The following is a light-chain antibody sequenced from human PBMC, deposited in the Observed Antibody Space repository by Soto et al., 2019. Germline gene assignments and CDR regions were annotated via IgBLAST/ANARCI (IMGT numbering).Light chain of an antibody. CDR2: LLS. Sequence: DIVMTQTPLSLAVTPGEPASIACRSSQSLFNSGDGDTYLDWYLQKPGQSPHLLIYLLSYRASGVPDRFSGSGSGTDFTLKISRVEAEDVGVYYCMQHIKFPLTFGGGTKVEIK. CDR3: MQHIKFPLT. V-gene: IGKV2-40*01. J-gene: IGKJ4*01. CDR1: QSLFNSGDGDTY.